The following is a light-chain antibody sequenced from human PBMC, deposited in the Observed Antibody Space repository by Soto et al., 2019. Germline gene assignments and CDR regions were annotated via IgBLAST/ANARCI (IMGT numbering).Light chain of an antibody. J-gene: IGKJ4*01. V-gene: IGKV1-39*01. CDR3: QQSYSTLLT. CDR2: AAS. CDR1: QSISSY. Sequence: DIQMTQSPSSLSASVGDRVTITCRASQSISSYLNWYQQKPGKAPKLLIYAASSLQSGVPSRFSGSGSGTDFPLTISRLQPEDFATYYCQQSYSTLLTFGGGTKVEIK.